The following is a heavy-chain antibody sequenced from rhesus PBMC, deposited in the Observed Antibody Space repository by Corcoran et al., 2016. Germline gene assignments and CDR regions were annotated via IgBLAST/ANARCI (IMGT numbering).Heavy chain of an antibody. Sequence: QVTLKESGPALVKPTQTLTLTCTFSGFSLSTNGVGVGWIRQPPGKALEWLASIYWDENKYYSKSLKSRLTISKDTSKNQVVLTMTNMDPVDTATYYCARRRIAADFDYWGQGVLVTVSS. J-gene: IGHJ4*01. CDR1: GFSLSTNGVG. CDR2: IYWDENK. CDR3: ARRRIAADFDY. D-gene: IGHD6-13*01. V-gene: IGHV2S1*01.